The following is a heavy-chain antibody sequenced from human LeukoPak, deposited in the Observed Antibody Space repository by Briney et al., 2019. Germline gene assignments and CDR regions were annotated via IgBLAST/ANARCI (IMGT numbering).Heavy chain of an antibody. CDR3: ARPKAIYIAAAGTGWFDP. CDR1: GGSFSGYY. D-gene: IGHD6-13*01. CDR2: INHSGST. J-gene: IGHJ5*02. V-gene: IGHV4-34*01. Sequence: ASETLSLTCAVYGGSFSGYYWSWIRQPPGKGLEWIGEINHSGSTNYNPSLKSRVTISVDTSKNQFSLKLSSVTAADTAVYYCARPKAIYIAAAGTGWFDPWGQGTLVTVSS.